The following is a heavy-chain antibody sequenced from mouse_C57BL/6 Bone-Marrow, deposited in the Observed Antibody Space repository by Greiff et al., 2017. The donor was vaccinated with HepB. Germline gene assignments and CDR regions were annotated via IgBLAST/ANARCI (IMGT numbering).Heavy chain of an antibody. D-gene: IGHD2-5*01. Sequence: QVQLQQPGAELVRPGTSVKLSCKASGYTFTSYWMHWVKQRPGQGLEWIGVIDPSDSYTNYNQKFKGKATLTVDTSSSTAYMQLSSLTSEDSAVYYCARYYYDSNSWWYFDVWGTGTTVTVSS. CDR2: IDPSDSYT. CDR3: ARYYYDSNSWWYFDV. V-gene: IGHV1-59*01. J-gene: IGHJ1*03. CDR1: GYTFTSYW.